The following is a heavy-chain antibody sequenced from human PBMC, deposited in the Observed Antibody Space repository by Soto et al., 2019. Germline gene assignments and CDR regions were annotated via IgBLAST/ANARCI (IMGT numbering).Heavy chain of an antibody. CDR2: IYYSGST. Sequence: SETLSLTCTVSGGSISSSSYYWGWIRQPPGKGLEWIGSIYYSGSTYYNPSLKIRVTISVDTSKNQFSLKLSSVTAADTAVYYCAKLSGSSGRECYFYDWGQGTLVTVSS. V-gene: IGHV4-39*01. D-gene: IGHD6-19*01. CDR3: AKLSGSSGRECYFYD. J-gene: IGHJ4*02. CDR1: GGSISSSSYY.